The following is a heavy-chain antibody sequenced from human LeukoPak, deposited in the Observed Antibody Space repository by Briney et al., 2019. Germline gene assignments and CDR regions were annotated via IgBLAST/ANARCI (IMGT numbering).Heavy chain of an antibody. CDR3: ARTITIFGVVIRSHGMDV. Sequence: ASVKVSCKASGYTFTSYGISWVRQAPGQGLEWMGWISAYNGNTNYAQKLQGRVTMTTDTSTSTAYMELRSLRSEDTAVYYCARTITIFGVVIRSHGMDVWGQGTTVTVSS. J-gene: IGHJ6*02. CDR1: GYTFTSYG. V-gene: IGHV1-18*01. CDR2: ISAYNGNT. D-gene: IGHD3-3*01.